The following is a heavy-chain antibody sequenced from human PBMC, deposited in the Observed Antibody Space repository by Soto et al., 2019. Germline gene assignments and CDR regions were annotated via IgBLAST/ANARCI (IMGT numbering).Heavy chain of an antibody. CDR2: IYYSGRT. J-gene: IGHJ4*02. D-gene: IGHD3-3*01. Sequence: SETLSLTCSVSGVSINSYYWSWIRQPPGKGLEWIGYIYYSGRTNYNPSLKSRVTISVDTSKSQFSLKLSSVTAADTAVYYCAKYDFWSGYYNYWGQGILVTVSS. CDR1: GVSINSYY. V-gene: IGHV4-59*01. CDR3: AKYDFWSGYYNY.